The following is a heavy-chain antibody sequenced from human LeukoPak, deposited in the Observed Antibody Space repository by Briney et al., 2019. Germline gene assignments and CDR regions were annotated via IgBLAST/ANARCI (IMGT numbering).Heavy chain of an antibody. CDR3: TTTPFDWLLFTFDY. CDR2: IRYDGSNK. J-gene: IGHJ4*02. V-gene: IGHV3-30*02. Sequence: GGSLRLSCAASGFTFSSYGMHWVRQAPGKGLEWVAFIRYDGSNKYYADSVKGRFTISRDNSKNTLYLQMNSLRAEDTAVNYCTTTPFDWLLFTFDYWGQGTLVTVSS. D-gene: IGHD3-9*01. CDR1: GFTFSSYG.